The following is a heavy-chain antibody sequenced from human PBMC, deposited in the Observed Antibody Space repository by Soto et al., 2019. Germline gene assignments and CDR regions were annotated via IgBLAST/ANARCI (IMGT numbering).Heavy chain of an antibody. V-gene: IGHV5-51*01. CDR1: GYSFTSYW. D-gene: IGHD2-2*01. CDR3: ARRGCSSTSCSVVGDY. CDR2: IYPGDSDT. Sequence: GASLKISCKGSGYSFTSYWIGWVRQMPGKGLEWMGIIYPGDSDTRYSPSFQGQVTISADKSISTAYLQWSSLKASDTAMYYGARRGCSSTSCSVVGDYWGQGTLVTVSS. J-gene: IGHJ4*02.